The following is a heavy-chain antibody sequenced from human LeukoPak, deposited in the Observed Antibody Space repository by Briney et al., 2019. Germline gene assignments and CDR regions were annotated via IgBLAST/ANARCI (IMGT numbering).Heavy chain of an antibody. CDR2: INPNSGGT. J-gene: IGHJ3*02. CDR3: ARYCSSTSCYDAFDI. D-gene: IGHD2-2*01. V-gene: IGHV1-2*02. Sequence: ASVKVSCKASGYTFTGYYMHWVRQAPGQGLEWMGWINPNSGGTNYAQKFQGRVTMTRDTSISTAYMELSRLRSDDTAVYYFARYCSSTSCYDAFDIWGQGTMVTVSS. CDR1: GYTFTGYY.